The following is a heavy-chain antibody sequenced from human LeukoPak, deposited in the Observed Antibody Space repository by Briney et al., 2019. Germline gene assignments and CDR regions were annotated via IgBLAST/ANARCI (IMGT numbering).Heavy chain of an antibody. CDR1: RFTFSSYA. D-gene: IGHD6-6*01. V-gene: IGHV3-30*04. Sequence: PGGSLRLSCVASRFTFSSYAMHWVRQAPGKGLEWVAVISSDGGNRYYGDSVKGRVTISRDNSKNTLYLQINSLRTEDTANCARVLGQLRPHWGQGTLVTVS. CDR3: ARVLGQLRPH. CDR2: ISSDGGNR. J-gene: IGHJ4*02.